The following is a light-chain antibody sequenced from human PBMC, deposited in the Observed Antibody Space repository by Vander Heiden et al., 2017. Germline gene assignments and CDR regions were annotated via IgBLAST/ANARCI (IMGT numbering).Light chain of an antibody. CDR3: QQYGSSPFT. Sequence: EIVLTQSPGTLSLSPGEGATLSCRASQSVSSSYLAWYQQKPGQAPRLLIYGASSRATVIPDRFSGSGSGTDFTLTISRLEPEDFAVYYCQQYGSSPFTFGPGTKVDIK. J-gene: IGKJ3*01. V-gene: IGKV3-20*01. CDR1: QSVSSSY. CDR2: GAS.